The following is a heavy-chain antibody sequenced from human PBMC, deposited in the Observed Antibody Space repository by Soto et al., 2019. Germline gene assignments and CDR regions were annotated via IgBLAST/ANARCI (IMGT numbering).Heavy chain of an antibody. Sequence: GESLKISCKGSGYSFTSYWIGWVRQMPGKGLEWMGIIYPGDSDTRYSPSFQGQVTISADKSISTAYLQWSSLKASDTAMYYCARRGRLEAAADPYYYYGMDVWGQGTTVTVYS. V-gene: IGHV5-51*01. CDR2: IYPGDSDT. CDR3: ARRGRLEAAADPYYYYGMDV. J-gene: IGHJ6*02. D-gene: IGHD6-13*01. CDR1: GYSFTSYW.